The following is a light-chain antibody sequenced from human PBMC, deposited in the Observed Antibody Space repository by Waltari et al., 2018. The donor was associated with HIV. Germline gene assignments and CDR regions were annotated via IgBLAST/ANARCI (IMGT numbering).Light chain of an antibody. CDR1: SSDVGGYNS. J-gene: IGLJ1*01. CDR2: DVT. V-gene: IGLV2-14*03. CDR3: KSKTSSTTPCV. Sequence: QSALTQPASVSGSPGQSITISCTGTSSDVGGYNSVAWYQQHPGKAPRLIIYDVTNRPSGVSNPFSGSKAGNTASLTISGLQADDEADYYCKSKTSSTTPCVFGTGTKVTVL.